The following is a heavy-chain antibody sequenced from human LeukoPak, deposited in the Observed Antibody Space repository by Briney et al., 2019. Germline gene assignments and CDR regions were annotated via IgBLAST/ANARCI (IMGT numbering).Heavy chain of an antibody. D-gene: IGHD7-27*01. CDR1: GGSISSSSYY. V-gene: IGHV4-39*07. Sequence: SETLSLTCTVSGGSISSSSYYWGWIRQPPGKGLEWIGSIYYSGSTYYNPSLKSRVTISVDTSKNQFSLKLSSVTAADTAVYYCASLVAVTGGSDHWGQGTLVTVSS. J-gene: IGHJ4*02. CDR2: IYYSGST. CDR3: ASLVAVTGGSDH.